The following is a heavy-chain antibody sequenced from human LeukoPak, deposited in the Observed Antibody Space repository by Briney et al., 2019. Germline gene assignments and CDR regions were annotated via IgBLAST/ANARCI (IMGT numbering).Heavy chain of an antibody. D-gene: IGHD3-22*01. V-gene: IGHV3-64D*09. J-gene: IGHJ4*02. Sequence: PGGSLRLSCSASGXTFSSYSVHWVRQAPGKGLEYVSTISSNGGSTYCADSVKGRFTISRDNSKNTLYLQMSSLRAEDTAVYYCVKDGNYYDSSGYNFDYWGQGTLVTVSS. CDR2: ISSNGGST. CDR1: GXTFSSYS. CDR3: VKDGNYYDSSGYNFDY.